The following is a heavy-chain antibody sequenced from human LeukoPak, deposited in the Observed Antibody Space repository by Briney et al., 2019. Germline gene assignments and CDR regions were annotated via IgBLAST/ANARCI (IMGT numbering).Heavy chain of an antibody. CDR2: SAHDEVRK. CDR3: AKDRGYGEHEPFES. Sequence: GRSLRLSCVGSGFTFSDYAIHWVRQAPGKGLEWVAVSAHDEVRKQFADSVKGRFTLSRDNSRDSVHLQMNRLRDEDTAVYYCAKDRGYGEHEPFESWGQGSLVTVSS. V-gene: IGHV3-30*18. D-gene: IGHD4/OR15-4a*01. CDR1: GFTFSDYA. J-gene: IGHJ4*02.